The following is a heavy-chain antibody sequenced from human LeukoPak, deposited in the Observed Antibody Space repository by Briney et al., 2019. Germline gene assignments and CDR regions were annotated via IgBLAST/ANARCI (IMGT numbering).Heavy chain of an antibody. D-gene: IGHD6-19*01. J-gene: IGHJ4*02. CDR3: AKDRYSSGWYYFDY. V-gene: IGHV3-30*18. CDR2: ISYDGSNK. CDR1: GFTFSSYG. Sequence: PGGSLRLSCAASGFTFSSYGMHWVRQAPGKGLEWVAVISYDGSNKYYADSVKGRFTISRDNSKNTLYLQMNSLRAEDTAVYYRAKDRYSSGWYYFDYWGQGTLVTISS.